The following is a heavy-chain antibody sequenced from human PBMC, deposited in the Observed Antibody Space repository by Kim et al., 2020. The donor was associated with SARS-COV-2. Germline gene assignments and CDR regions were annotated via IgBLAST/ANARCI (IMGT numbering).Heavy chain of an antibody. CDR2: GSNP. CDR3: AAVTGTVN. J-gene: IGHJ4*02. Sequence: GSNPTHADSVKGRFTISRDNAKNTLYLQMNSLRVEDTAVYYCAAVTGTVNWGQGTLVIVSS. V-gene: IGHV3-74*01. D-gene: IGHD6-19*01.